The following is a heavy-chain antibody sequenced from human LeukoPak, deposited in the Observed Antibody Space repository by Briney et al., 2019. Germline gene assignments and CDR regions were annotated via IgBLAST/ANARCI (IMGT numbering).Heavy chain of an antibody. CDR1: GFTFSSYW. V-gene: IGHV4-59*08. CDR2: IYYSGST. J-gene: IGHJ4*02. CDR3: ARFPNYYGSGADY. Sequence: PGGSLRLSCAASGFTFSSYWMSWIRQPPGKGLEWIGYIYYSGSTNYNPSLKSRVTISVDTSKNQFSLKLSSVTAADTAVYYCARFPNYYGSGADYWGQGTLVTVSS. D-gene: IGHD3-10*01.